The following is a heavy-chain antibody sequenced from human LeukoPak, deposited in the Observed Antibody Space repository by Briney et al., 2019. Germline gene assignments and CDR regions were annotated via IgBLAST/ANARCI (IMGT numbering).Heavy chain of an antibody. Sequence: GASVKVSCKASGYTFTSYGISWVRQAPGQGLEWMGWISAYNGNTNYAQKLQGRVTMTTDTSTSTAYMELRSLRSDDTAVYYCARALQSWGSYRSFDYWGQGTLVTVSS. V-gene: IGHV1-18*01. CDR1: GYTFTSYG. CDR3: ARALQSWGSYRSFDY. D-gene: IGHD3-16*02. CDR2: ISAYNGNT. J-gene: IGHJ4*02.